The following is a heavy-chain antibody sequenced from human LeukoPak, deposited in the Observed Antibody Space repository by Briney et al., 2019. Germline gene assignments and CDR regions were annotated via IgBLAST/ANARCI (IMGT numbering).Heavy chain of an antibody. J-gene: IGHJ4*02. CDR2: IKQDGSEH. D-gene: IGHD2-2*01. V-gene: IGHV3-7*01. Sequence: GGSLTLSCATAGFSLSSYWMSWVRHAPGKGLEWVANIKQDGSEHYYVDSVKGRFTISRDNAKNSLYLQMSGLRAEDTAVYYCARDKAEGPSRLDNWGQGTLVTVSS. CDR1: GFSLSSYW. CDR3: ARDKAEGPSRLDN.